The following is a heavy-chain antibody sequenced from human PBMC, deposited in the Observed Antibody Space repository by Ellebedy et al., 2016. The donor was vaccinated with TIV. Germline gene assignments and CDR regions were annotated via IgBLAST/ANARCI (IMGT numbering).Heavy chain of an antibody. CDR3: ARIIVAAGWPEYFQH. V-gene: IGHV3-7*01. J-gene: IGHJ1*01. D-gene: IGHD6-13*01. CDR1: GFTFSSYW. Sequence: GESLKISCAASGFTFSSYWMSWVRQAPGKGLEWVANIKQDGSEKYYVDSVKGRFTISRDNAKNSLYLQMNSLRAEDTAVYYCARIIVAAGWPEYFQHWGQGTLVTVSS. CDR2: IKQDGSEK.